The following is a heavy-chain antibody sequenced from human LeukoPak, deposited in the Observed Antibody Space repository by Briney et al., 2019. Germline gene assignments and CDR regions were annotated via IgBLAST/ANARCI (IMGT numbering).Heavy chain of an antibody. D-gene: IGHD1-26*01. CDR1: GGSMNSYY. J-gene: IGHJ4*02. CDR2: IYYSGRT. V-gene: IGHV4-59*01. Sequence: SETLSLPCTVSGGSMNSYYWSCTRQPPGRGLEWSGYIYYSGRTNYSPSLKRRLPISVHTSKNQFSLKLSSVTAADTAVYSWARALGGVGGTIGIGYYFDYWGQGTLVTVSS. CDR3: ARALGGVGGTIGIGYYFDY.